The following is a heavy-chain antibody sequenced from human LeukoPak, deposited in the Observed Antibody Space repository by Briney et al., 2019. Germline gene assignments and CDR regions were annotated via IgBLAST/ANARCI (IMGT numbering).Heavy chain of an antibody. CDR1: GXSFSTYY. CDR2: IYYSGST. D-gene: IGHD3-16*01. CDR3: ARAVITFGAAVAKGFDC. Sequence: TSETLSLTCTVSGXSFSTYYWSWIRQPPGKGLEWIGYIYYSGSTDYNPSLKSRVTMSLDTSKNQFSLNLNSVTAADTAVYYCARAVITFGAAVAKGFDCWGQGTLVTVSS. J-gene: IGHJ4*02. V-gene: IGHV4-59*01.